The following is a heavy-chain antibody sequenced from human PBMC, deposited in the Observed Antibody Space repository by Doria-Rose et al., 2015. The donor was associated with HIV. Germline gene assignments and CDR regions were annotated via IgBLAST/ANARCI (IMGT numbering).Heavy chain of an antibody. V-gene: IGHV4-31*03. Sequence: TLSLTCTVSGGSISSGGYYWPWIRQHPGKGLEWIGYIYYSGSTYYNPSLKSRVTISVDTSKNQFSLKLSSVAAADTAVYYCARDSGSYNFDYWGQGTLVTVSS. CDR3: ARDSGSYNFDY. CDR2: IYYSGST. J-gene: IGHJ4*02. D-gene: IGHD1-26*01. CDR1: GGSISSGGYY.